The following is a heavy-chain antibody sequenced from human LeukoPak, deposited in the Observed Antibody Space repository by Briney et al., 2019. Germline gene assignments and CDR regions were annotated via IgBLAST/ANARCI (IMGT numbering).Heavy chain of an antibody. Sequence: SETLPLTRTVSGDSINGFYWSWIRQPPGKGLEWVAYIYYAGRTTYNPSLKSRVTISVDTSKNQFSLKLTSLTAADTAVYYCARQGRFSYFGMDVWGQGTTVSVSS. CDR3: ARQGRFSYFGMDV. CDR2: IYYAGRT. CDR1: GDSINGFY. D-gene: IGHD3-3*01. V-gene: IGHV4-59*08. J-gene: IGHJ6*02.